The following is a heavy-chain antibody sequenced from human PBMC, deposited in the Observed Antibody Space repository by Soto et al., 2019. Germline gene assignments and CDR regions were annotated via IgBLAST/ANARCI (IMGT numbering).Heavy chain of an antibody. D-gene: IGHD5-12*01. Sequence: EVQVVESGGGLIQPGGSLRLSCEVSGFSVTANYMSWVRQAPGKGLEWVSVIYSGGTTYYVDSVKGRFSISRDISKNTLSLQMNSRRAEDTAVYYCHGYGYWGQGTLVTVSS. V-gene: IGHV3-53*01. CDR1: GFSVTANY. J-gene: IGHJ4*02. CDR3: HGYGY. CDR2: IYSGGTT.